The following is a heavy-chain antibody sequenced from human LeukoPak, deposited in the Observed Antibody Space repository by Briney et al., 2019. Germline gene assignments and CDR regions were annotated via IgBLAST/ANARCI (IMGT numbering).Heavy chain of an antibody. V-gene: IGHV1-24*01. Sequence: ASVKVSCKVSGYTLTELSMHWVRQAPGKGLEWMGGFDPEDGETIYAQKFQGRVTVTEDTSTDTAYMELSSLRSEDTAVYYCATGKYGSGSYFDYWGQGTLVTVSS. CDR1: GYTLTELS. D-gene: IGHD3-10*01. J-gene: IGHJ4*02. CDR2: FDPEDGET. CDR3: ATGKYGSGSYFDY.